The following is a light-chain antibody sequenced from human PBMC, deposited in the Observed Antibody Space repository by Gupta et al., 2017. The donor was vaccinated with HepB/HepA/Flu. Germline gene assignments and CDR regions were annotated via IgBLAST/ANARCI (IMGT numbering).Light chain of an antibody. CDR3: QQRINWPPIT. V-gene: IGKV3-11*01. CDR1: QSITRY. J-gene: IGKJ5*01. CDR2: DAS. Sequence: EFVLTQSPATLSLSPGERATLSCRASQSITRYLAWYQQKPGQAPRLLIYDASNRATGIPARFSGSGSVTDFTLTISSLEPEDFAVYYCQQRINWPPITFGQGTRLEIK.